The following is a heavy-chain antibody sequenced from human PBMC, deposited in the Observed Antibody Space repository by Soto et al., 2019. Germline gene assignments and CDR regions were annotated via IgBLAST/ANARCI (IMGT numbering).Heavy chain of an antibody. Sequence: QVQLQESGPGLVKPSETLSLTCTVSGGSVSGGSYCWSWIRQPPGKGLECIGYVYNSGSTTYNPSLKTRRTISVDTSKSPLSLGLSSVPAADTAVYYCARVPLTTYFDLWGRGTLVTVSS. J-gene: IGHJ2*01. CDR1: GGSVSGGSYC. CDR2: VYNSGST. D-gene: IGHD3-9*01. CDR3: ARVPLTTYFDL. V-gene: IGHV4-61*01.